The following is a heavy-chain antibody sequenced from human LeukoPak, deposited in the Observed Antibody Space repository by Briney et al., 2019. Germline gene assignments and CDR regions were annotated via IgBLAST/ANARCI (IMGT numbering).Heavy chain of an antibody. CDR3: ARIYGSGSYYNEPEDY. CDR2: ISTSGSTI. Sequence: GGSLRLSCAASGFTFSEYYMSWIRQAPGKGLEWVSYISTSGSTIYYADSVKGRFTISRDNAKNSLYLQMNSLRAEDTAVYYCARIYGSGSYYNEPEDYWGQGTLVTVSS. J-gene: IGHJ4*02. CDR1: GFTFSEYY. D-gene: IGHD3-10*01. V-gene: IGHV3-11*01.